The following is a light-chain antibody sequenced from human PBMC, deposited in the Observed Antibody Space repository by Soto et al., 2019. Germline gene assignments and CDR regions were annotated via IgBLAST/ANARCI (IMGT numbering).Light chain of an antibody. CDR2: AAS. V-gene: IGKV1-9*01. CDR1: EGIGRY. Sequence: IKLNKSPSSLSASVGDRVTITCRASEGIGRYLGWYQQKPAKAPKLLIYAASTLQSGVPSRFSGSGSGTDFTLTISSLQPEDFATYYCQQVNTYPSTFGGGTKVDI. J-gene: IGKJ4*01. CDR3: QQVNTYPST.